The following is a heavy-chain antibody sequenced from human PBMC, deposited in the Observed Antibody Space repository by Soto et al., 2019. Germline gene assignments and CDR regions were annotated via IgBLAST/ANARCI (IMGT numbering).Heavy chain of an antibody. J-gene: IGHJ6*03. D-gene: IGHD2-2*01. Sequence: GACVRLSCAASEFTFSCYAMSWVCQAPGKGLEWVSAISGSGGSTYYADSVKGRFTISRDNSKNTLYLQMNSLRAEDTAVYYCAKDQRCSXTSCPPPPYYYYMDVWGKGTTVTVSS. CDR1: EFTFSCYA. CDR3: AKDQRCSXTSCPPPPYYYYMDV. CDR2: ISGSGGST. V-gene: IGHV3-23*01.